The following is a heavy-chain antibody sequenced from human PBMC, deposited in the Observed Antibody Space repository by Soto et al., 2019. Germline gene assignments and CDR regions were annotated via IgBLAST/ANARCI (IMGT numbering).Heavy chain of an antibody. Sequence: PSQTLSLTCVGSGDTVSSNSVAWHWVRQSPSRGLEWLGRTYYRSRWYSDYAVSVRSRIDINADTPKNQVSLQLNSVTPEDTAVYYCARSEEDSDYYYYGMDVWGQGTTVTVSS. CDR2: TYYRSRWYS. V-gene: IGHV6-1*01. J-gene: IGHJ6*02. CDR3: ARSEEDSDYYYYGMDV. D-gene: IGHD2-15*01. CDR1: GDTVSSNSVA.